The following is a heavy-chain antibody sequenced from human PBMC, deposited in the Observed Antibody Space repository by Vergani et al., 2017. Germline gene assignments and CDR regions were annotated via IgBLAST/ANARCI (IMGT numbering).Heavy chain of an antibody. V-gene: IGHV3-43*01. D-gene: IGHD7-27*01. CDR3: AKENWGLGLGY. Sequence: EVQLVESGGVVVQPGGSLRLSCAASGFTFDDYTMHWVRQAPGKGLEWVSLISWDGGSTYYADSVKGRFTISRDNSKNTLYLQMNSLRAEDTAVYYCAKENWGLGLGYWGQGTLVTVSS. CDR2: ISWDGGST. J-gene: IGHJ4*02. CDR1: GFTFDDYT.